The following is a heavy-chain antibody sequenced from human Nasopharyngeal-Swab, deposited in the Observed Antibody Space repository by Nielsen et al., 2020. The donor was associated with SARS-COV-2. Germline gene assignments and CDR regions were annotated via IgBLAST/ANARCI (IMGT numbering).Heavy chain of an antibody. J-gene: IGHJ3*02. D-gene: IGHD2-15*01. CDR3: ARGGGVPGGSLGRFAQPDAFDI. Sequence: WIRQPPGKGLEWIGEINHSGSTNYNPSLKSRATISVDTSKNQFSLKLSSVTAADTAVYYCARGGGVPGGSLGRFAQPDAFDIWGQGTMVTVSS. V-gene: IGHV4-34*01. CDR2: INHSGST.